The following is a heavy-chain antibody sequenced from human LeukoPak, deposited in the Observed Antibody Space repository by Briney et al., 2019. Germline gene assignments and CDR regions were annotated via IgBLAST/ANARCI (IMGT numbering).Heavy chain of an antibody. J-gene: IGHJ6*03. V-gene: IGHV4-34*01. CDR1: GGSVTGYY. CDR3: ARTTVNDYYYYYMGV. D-gene: IGHD4-11*01. Sequence: PSETLSLTCAVYGGSVTGYYWSWIRQPPGKGLEWIGEIHDSGSTNYNPSLESRVTISVDTSKNQFSLKLSSVTAADTAVYYCARTTVNDYYYYYMGVWGKGTTVTVSS. CDR2: IHDSGST.